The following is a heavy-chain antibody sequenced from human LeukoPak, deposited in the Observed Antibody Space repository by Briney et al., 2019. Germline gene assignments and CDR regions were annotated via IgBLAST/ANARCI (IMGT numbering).Heavy chain of an antibody. CDR2: ISGSGGST. Sequence: PGGSLRPSCAAPEFPFTSMPISWVAQAPGKGLEWVSAISGSGGSTYYADSVKGRFTISRDNSKNTLYLQMNSLRAEDTAVYYCAKYRGQLDYWGQGTLVTVSS. CDR1: EFPFTSMP. J-gene: IGHJ4*02. V-gene: IGHV3-23*01. CDR3: AKYRGQLDY. D-gene: IGHD3-10*01.